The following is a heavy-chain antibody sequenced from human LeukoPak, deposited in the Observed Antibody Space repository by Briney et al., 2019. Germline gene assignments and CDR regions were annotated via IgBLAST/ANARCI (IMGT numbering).Heavy chain of an antibody. V-gene: IGHV3-33*01. J-gene: IGHJ4*02. Sequence: GRSLRLSCAASGFTFSNYAMHWVRQAPGKGLEWVAAVWDAGTNTHYADSVKGRFTISRDNSKNTLYLQMNSLRAEDTAVYYCAREQEGFDYWGQGTLVTVSS. CDR1: GFTFSNYA. CDR2: VWDAGTNT. CDR3: AREQEGFDY.